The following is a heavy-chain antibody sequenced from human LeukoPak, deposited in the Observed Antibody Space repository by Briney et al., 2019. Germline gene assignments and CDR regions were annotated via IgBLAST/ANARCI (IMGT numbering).Heavy chain of an antibody. CDR1: GFTFSSYS. V-gene: IGHV3-21*01. D-gene: IGHD3-10*01. CDR2: ISSSSSYI. CDR3: ARDLRTTMVRGVAR. Sequence: PGGSLRLSCAASGFTFSSYSMNWVRQAPGKGLEWVSSISSSSSYIYYADSMKGRFTISRDNAKNSPYLQMNSLRVEDTAVYYRARDLRTTMVRGVARWGQGTLVTVSS. J-gene: IGHJ4*02.